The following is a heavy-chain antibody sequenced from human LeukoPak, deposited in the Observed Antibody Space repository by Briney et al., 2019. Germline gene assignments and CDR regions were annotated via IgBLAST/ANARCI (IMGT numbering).Heavy chain of an antibody. J-gene: IGHJ4*02. D-gene: IGHD5-24*01. CDR1: GDSISSYY. V-gene: IGHV4-59*01. CDR2: IYYSGST. CDR3: ARWLQSGPFDY. Sequence: SETLSLTCTVSGDSISSYYWSWIRQPPGKGLEWIGYIYYSGSTNYNPSLKSRVTISVDTSKNQFSLKLSSVTAADTAVYYCARWLQSGPFDYWGQGTLVTVSS.